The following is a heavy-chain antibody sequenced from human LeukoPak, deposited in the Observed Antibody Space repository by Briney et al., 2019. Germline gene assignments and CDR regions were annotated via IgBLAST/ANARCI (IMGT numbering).Heavy chain of an antibody. J-gene: IGHJ4*02. CDR3: ARDPLHRYDSGGYQLRAFDY. CDR2: IYYSGST. D-gene: IGHD3-22*01. Sequence: GSLRLSCAASGFTFSSYAMSWIRQPPGKGLEWIGSIYYSGSTYYNPSLKSRVTISVDTSKNQFSLKLSSVTAADTAVYYCARDPLHRYDSGGYQLRAFDYWGQGTLVTVSS. V-gene: IGHV4-39*07. CDR1: GFTFSSYA.